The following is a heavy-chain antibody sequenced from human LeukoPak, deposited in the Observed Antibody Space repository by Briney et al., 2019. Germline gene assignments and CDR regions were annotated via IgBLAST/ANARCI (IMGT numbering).Heavy chain of an antibody. CDR3: VRDRCSSTSCHDSPNWFDP. CDR2: VNWNGGST. J-gene: IGHJ5*02. Sequence: GGSLRLSCAASGFTFDDYGMSWVRHAPGKGLEWISGVNWNGGSTGYADSVKGRFTISRDNAKNSLYLQMNSLRAEDTALYYCVRDRCSSTSCHDSPNWFDPWGQGALVTVSS. V-gene: IGHV3-20*04. CDR1: GFTFDDYG. D-gene: IGHD2-2*01.